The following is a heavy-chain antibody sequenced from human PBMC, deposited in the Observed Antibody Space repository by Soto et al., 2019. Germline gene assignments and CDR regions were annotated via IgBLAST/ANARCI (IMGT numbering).Heavy chain of an antibody. CDR3: ATGYVLGYCISTSCP. CDR1: GLTFSSSA. D-gene: IGHD2-2*01. V-gene: IGHV1-58*01. J-gene: IGHJ5*02. CDR2: IVVGSGST. Sequence: GASVKVSCKASGLTFSSSAVQWVRQARGQGLEWIGCIVVGSGSTKYAQKFQERVTMTEDTSTNTAYMELSSLRSEDTAVYYCATGYVLGYCISTSCPWGQGTLVTVSS.